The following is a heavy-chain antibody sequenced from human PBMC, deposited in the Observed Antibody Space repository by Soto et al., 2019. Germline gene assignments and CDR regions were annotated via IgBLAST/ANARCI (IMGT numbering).Heavy chain of an antibody. D-gene: IGHD3-10*01. CDR3: AGDIYSSYGSGSYYNY. V-gene: IGHV1-18*04. Sequence: GASVKVSCKASGYTFTSYGISWVRQAPGQGLEWMGWISAYNGDTNYAQKLQGRVTMTTDTSTSTAYMELRSLRSDDTAVYYCAGDIYSSYGSGSYYNYWGQGTLVTVSS. J-gene: IGHJ4*02. CDR2: ISAYNGDT. CDR1: GYTFTSYG.